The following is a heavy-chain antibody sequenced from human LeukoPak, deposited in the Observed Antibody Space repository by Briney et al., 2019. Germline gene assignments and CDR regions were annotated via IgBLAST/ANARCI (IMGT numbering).Heavy chain of an antibody. CDR1: DGPLSVYY. CDR2: INHSGKT. CDR3: VRGPLRYYYYGMDV. J-gene: IGHJ6*02. Sequence: SQTLSPTCAVYDGPLSVYYWTSIRQPPGKGLEWNGEINHSGKTNYNTSLKSRVTISVETSQTQFSRNLRSLTDTATALYSCVRGPLRYYYYGMDVWGQGATVTVSS. V-gene: IGHV4-34*01.